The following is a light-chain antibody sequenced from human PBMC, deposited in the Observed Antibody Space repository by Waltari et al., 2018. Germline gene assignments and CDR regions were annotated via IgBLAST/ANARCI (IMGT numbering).Light chain of an antibody. J-gene: IGKJ4*01. CDR3: QHYHSYPYT. Sequence: DIQMTQSPSSLSAFVGDRVTFTCRASQGISNFLAWFQQKPGKAPKSLIYGASTLQSGVPSRFSGNGSGTDFTLTITSLQPEDFATYYCQHYHSYPYTFGGGTRLEIK. CDR2: GAS. CDR1: QGISNF. V-gene: IGKV1-16*01.